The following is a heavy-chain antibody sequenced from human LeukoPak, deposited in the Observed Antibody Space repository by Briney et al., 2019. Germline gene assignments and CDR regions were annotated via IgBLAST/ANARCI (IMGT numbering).Heavy chain of an antibody. CDR3: ARRQGWKVPPVTGNYFYGLDV. V-gene: IGHV5-51*01. CDR1: GYMFSTSW. D-gene: IGHD1-1*01. Sequence: AGESLKISCKGSGYMFSTSWIAWVRQMPGKGLEWMGIIYPGSSETKYSPSFQGLVTISADKSITTAYLQWSSLKASDTAIYYCARRQGWKVPPVTGNYFYGLDVWGQGTAVIVSS. CDR2: IYPGSSET. J-gene: IGHJ6*02.